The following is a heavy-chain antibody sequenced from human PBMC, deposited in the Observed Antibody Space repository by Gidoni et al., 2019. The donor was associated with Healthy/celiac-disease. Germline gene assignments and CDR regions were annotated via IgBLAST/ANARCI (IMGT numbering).Heavy chain of an antibody. CDR2: IRSKAYGGTT. Sequence: EVQLVESGGGLVQPGRSLRLSCTASGFTFGDYAMSWFRQAPGKGLEWVGFIRSKAYGGTTEYAASVKGRFTISRDDSKSIAYLQMNSLKTEDTAVYYCTRVGIGYSSSWYLYYFDYWGQGTLVTVSS. J-gene: IGHJ4*02. CDR3: TRVGIGYSSSWYLYYFDY. CDR1: GFTFGDYA. D-gene: IGHD6-13*01. V-gene: IGHV3-49*03.